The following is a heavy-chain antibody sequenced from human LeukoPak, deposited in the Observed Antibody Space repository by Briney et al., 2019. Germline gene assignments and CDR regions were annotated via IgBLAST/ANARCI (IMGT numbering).Heavy chain of an antibody. J-gene: IGHJ6*03. CDR3: ARDLTSAYWTPGGYYYYMDV. Sequence: PGGSLKLSCAASGFNLKTYSINWVRQAPGKGLEWISYITSDSAFMYYADSVKGRFTISRDNAKNSVYLQMHGLRVEDTAVYYCARDLTSAYWTPGGYYYYMDVWGKGTTVTVSS. CDR2: ITSDSAFM. D-gene: IGHD3-16*01. CDR1: GFNLKTYS. V-gene: IGHV3-48*01.